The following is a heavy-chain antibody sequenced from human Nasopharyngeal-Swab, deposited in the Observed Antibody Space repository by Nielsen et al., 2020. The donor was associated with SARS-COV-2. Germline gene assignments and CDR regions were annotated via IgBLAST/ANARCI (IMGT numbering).Heavy chain of an antibody. CDR1: GGTFSSYA. D-gene: IGHD2-2*01. CDR3: ARDGPAASYGMDV. V-gene: IGHV1-69*13. CDR2: IIPIFGTA. J-gene: IGHJ6*02. Sequence: SVKVSCKASGGTFSSYAISWVRQAPGQGLEWMGGIIPIFGTANYAQKFQGRVTITADESTSTAYMEPSSLRSEDTAVYYCARDGPAASYGMDVWGQGTTVTVSS.